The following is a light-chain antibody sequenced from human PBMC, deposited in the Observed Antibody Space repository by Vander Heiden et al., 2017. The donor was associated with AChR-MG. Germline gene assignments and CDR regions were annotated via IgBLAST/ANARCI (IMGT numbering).Light chain of an antibody. J-gene: IGKJ2*02. CDR3: QQDDSTPRT. V-gene: IGKV4-1*01. CDR2: WAS. Sequence: DIVMTQSSDSMEVSLGERATLNCKSSQGGLYSSNNKNFLAWYQQKPGQPPKLLIYWASTRESGFPDRFSGSGSGTDFTLTISSLQAEDVAVYYCQQDDSTPRTFGQGTKLEIK. CDR1: QGGLYSSNNKNF.